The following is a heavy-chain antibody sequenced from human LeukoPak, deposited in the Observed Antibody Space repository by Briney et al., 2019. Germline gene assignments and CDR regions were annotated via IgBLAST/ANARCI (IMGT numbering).Heavy chain of an antibody. CDR3: AREGNYYDSSGYYYVGAFDI. V-gene: IGHV3-21*01. CDR1: GFTFSSYS. D-gene: IGHD3-22*01. CDR2: ISSSSSYI. J-gene: IGHJ3*02. Sequence: GGSLRLSCAASGFTFSSYSMNWVRQAPGNGLEWVSSISSSSSYIYYADSVKGRFTISRDNAKNSLYLQMNSLRAEDTAVYYCAREGNYYDSSGYYYVGAFDIWGQGTMVTVSS.